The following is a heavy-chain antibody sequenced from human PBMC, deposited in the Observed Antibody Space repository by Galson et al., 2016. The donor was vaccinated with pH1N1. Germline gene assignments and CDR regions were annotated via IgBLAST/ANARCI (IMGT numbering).Heavy chain of an antibody. CDR2: IFTTGST. V-gene: IGHV4-61*02. CDR1: GDSISSGGYS. Sequence: TLSLTCTVSGDSISSGGYSWTWIRQPAGKGLEWIGRIFTTGSTNYNPSLKSRVTISVDMSKNQFSLKLSSVTAADTAVYYYARDAGPVVYTLNWFDPWGQGTLVTVSS. CDR3: ARDAGPVVYTLNWFDP. D-gene: IGHD2-8*02. J-gene: IGHJ5*02.